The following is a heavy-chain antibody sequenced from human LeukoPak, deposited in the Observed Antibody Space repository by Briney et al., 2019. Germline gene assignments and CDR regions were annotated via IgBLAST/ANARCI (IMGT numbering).Heavy chain of an antibody. CDR1: GDSVSRNSAA. CDR2: TFYRSKWYN. Sequence: SQTLSLTCAISGDSVSRNSAAWNWIRQSPSRGLEWLGRTFYRSKWYNAYAACVKSRLTVNRDTSKNQFSLQLNSVPPEYTTMFYAARETSSSTYGFDYWGQGTLVTVSS. CDR3: ARETSSSTYGFDY. D-gene: IGHD6-6*01. J-gene: IGHJ4*02. V-gene: IGHV6-1*01.